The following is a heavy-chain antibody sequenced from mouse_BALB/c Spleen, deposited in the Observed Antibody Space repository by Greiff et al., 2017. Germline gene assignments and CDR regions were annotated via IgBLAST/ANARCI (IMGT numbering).Heavy chain of an antibody. V-gene: IGHV2-2*02. CDR3: ARNLHYYGSTYFDY. CDR1: GFSLTSYG. Sequence: QVQLKESGPGLVQPSQSLSITCTVSGFSLTSYGVHWVRQSPGKGLEWLGVIWSGGSTDYNAAFISRLSISKDNSKSQVFFKMNSLQANDTAIYYCARNLHYYGSTYFDYWGQGTTLTVSS. J-gene: IGHJ2*01. D-gene: IGHD1-1*01. CDR2: IWSGGST.